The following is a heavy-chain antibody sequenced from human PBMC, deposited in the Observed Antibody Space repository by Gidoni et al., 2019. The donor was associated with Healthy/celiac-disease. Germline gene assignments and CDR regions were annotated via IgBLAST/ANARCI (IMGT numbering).Heavy chain of an antibody. Sequence: QLQLQESGPGLVQPSESLSLTCTVSGGAISRSTYYWGWLRQPPGKGLEWIGSIYYSGSTDYNPSLKSRVTISVDTSKNQFSLKLSSVTAADTAVYYCASHVVVVAATRIGVNWFDPWGQGTLVTVSS. CDR1: GGAISRSTYY. CDR2: IYYSGST. J-gene: IGHJ5*02. D-gene: IGHD2-15*01. V-gene: IGHV4-39*01. CDR3: ASHVVVVAATRIGVNWFDP.